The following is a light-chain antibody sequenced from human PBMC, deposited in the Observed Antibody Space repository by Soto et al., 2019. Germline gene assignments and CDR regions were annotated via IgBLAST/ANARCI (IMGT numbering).Light chain of an antibody. Sequence: QSVLTQPPSVSGAPGQRVTISCTGSSSNIGAGYDVHWYQQLPGTAPKLLIYGNSNRPSGVPDRFSGSKSGTSASLAITGLQAGDDADYYCQSYDSSLSGPWVFGGGTKLTVL. J-gene: IGLJ3*02. CDR3: QSYDSSLSGPWV. CDR2: GNS. V-gene: IGLV1-40*01. CDR1: SSNIGAGYD.